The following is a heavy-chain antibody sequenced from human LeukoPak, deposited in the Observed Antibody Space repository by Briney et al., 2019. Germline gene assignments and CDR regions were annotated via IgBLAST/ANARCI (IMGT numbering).Heavy chain of an antibody. D-gene: IGHD3-10*01. Sequence: PGGSLRLSCAASGFTFSSYGMSWVRQAPGKGLEWVSAITGIGGSTYYADSVKGRFTISRDNSKNTMHLQMNSLRAEDTAVYYCAKASGSGTYYFDYWGQGTLVTVSS. CDR3: AKASGSGTYYFDY. J-gene: IGHJ4*02. CDR1: GFTFSSYG. CDR2: ITGIGGST. V-gene: IGHV3-23*01.